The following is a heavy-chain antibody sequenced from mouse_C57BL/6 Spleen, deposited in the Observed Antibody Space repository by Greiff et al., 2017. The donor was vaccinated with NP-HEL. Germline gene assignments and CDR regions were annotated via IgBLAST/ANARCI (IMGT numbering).Heavy chain of an antibody. CDR3: ARRRRRNYAMDY. V-gene: IGHV1-18*01. CDR2: INPNNGGT. J-gene: IGHJ4*01. CDR1: GYTFTDYN. Sequence: EVQLQESGPELVKPGASVKIPCKASGYTFTDYNMDWVKQSHGKSLEWIGDINPNNGGTIYNQKFKGKATLTVDKSSSTAYMELRSLTSEDTAVYYCARRRRRNYAMDYWGQGTSVTVSS.